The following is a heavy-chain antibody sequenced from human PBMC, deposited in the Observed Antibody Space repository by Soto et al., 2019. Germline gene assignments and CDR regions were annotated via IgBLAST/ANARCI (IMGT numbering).Heavy chain of an antibody. Sequence: SETLSLTCAVYGGSFSCYYWSWIRQPPGKGLEWIGEINHSGSTNYNPSLKSRVTISVDTSKNQFSLKLSSVTAADTAVYYCARGGIRYCSSTSCYRNWFDPWGQGTLVTVSS. J-gene: IGHJ5*02. CDR2: INHSGST. CDR3: ARGGIRYCSSTSCYRNWFDP. D-gene: IGHD2-2*01. CDR1: GGSFSCYY. V-gene: IGHV4-34*01.